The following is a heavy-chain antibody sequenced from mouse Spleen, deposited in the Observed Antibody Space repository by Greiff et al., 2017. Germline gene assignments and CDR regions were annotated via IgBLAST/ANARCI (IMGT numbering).Heavy chain of an antibody. CDR1: GYTFTSYG. CDR2: IDPNRGGT. J-gene: IGHJ4*01. Sequence: VQLQQSGAELVKPGASGKRSCKASGYTFTSYGRHWVKQRPGRGLEWIGRIDPNRGGTKYNEKFKSKATLTVDKPSSTAYMQLSSLTSEDSAVYYCARKNGFYAMDYWGQGTSVTVSS. V-gene: IGHV1-72*01. CDR3: ARKNGFYAMDY.